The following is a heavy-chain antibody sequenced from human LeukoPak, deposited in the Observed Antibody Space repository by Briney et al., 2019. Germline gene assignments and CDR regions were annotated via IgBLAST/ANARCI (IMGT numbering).Heavy chain of an antibody. J-gene: IGHJ4*02. CDR1: GFTFSSYW. CDR3: AKDIRSWEYYFDY. V-gene: IGHV3-7*03. D-gene: IGHD1-26*01. CDR2: IKQDGSDK. Sequence: GGSLRLSCAASGFTFSSYWMSWVRQAPGKGLEWVANIKQDGSDKYYVDSMKGRFTISRDNAKNSLYLQMNSLRAEDTALYYCAKDIRSWEYYFDYWGQGTLVTVSS.